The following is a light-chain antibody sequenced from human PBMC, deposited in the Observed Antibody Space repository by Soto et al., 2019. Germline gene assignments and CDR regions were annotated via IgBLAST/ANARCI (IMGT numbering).Light chain of an antibody. J-gene: IGLJ1*01. V-gene: IGLV2-23*03. Sequence: QSALTQPASVSGSPGQSITISCTGTSSDVGSYNPVSWYQQHPGKAPKLMIYEGSKRPSGVSNRFSGSKSGNTASLTISGLQAEDEADYYCCSYAGSSTFVYVFGTGTKV. CDR2: EGS. CDR1: SSDVGSYNP. CDR3: CSYAGSSTFVYV.